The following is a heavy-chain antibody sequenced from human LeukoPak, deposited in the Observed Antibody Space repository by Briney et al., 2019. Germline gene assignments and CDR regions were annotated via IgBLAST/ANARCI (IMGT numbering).Heavy chain of an antibody. CDR3: ARVGPPFLVPAAILN. D-gene: IGHD2-2*02. V-gene: IGHV3-30-3*01. CDR1: GFTFSSYA. J-gene: IGHJ4*02. CDR2: ISYDGSNK. Sequence: PGGSLRLSCAASGFTFSSYAMHWVRQAPGKGLEWVAVISYDGSNKYYADSVKGRFTISRDNSKNTLYLQMNSLGAEDTAVYYCARVGPPFLVPAAILNWGQGTLVTVSS.